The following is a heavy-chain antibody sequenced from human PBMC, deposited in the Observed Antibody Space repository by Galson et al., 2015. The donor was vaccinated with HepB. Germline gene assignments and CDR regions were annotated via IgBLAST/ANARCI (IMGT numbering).Heavy chain of an antibody. CDR3: ARVGCSGGSCYWSY. CDR1: GGSFSGYY. D-gene: IGHD2-15*01. Sequence: ETLSLTCAVYGGSFSGYYWSWIRQPPGKGLEWIGEINHSGSTNYNPSLKSRVTISVDTSKNQFSLKLSSVTAADTAVYYCARVGCSGGSCYWSYWGQGTLVTVSS. J-gene: IGHJ4*02. CDR2: INHSGST. V-gene: IGHV4-34*01.